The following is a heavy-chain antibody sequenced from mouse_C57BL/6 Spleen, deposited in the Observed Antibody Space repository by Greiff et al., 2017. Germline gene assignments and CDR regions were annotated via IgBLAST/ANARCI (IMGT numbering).Heavy chain of an antibody. CDR1: GYAFSSYW. V-gene: IGHV1-80*01. Sequence: VQLQQSGAELVKPGASVKISCEASGYAFSSYWMNWVKQRPGKGLEWIGQIYPGDGDTNYNGKFKGKATLTADKSSSTAYMQLSSLTSEDSAVYFCARDYYYGSSYYYAMDYWGQGTSVTVSS. D-gene: IGHD1-1*01. CDR3: ARDYYYGSSYYYAMDY. CDR2: IYPGDGDT. J-gene: IGHJ4*01.